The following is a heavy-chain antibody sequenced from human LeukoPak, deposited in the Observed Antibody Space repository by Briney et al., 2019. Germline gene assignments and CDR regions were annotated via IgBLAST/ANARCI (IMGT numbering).Heavy chain of an antibody. CDR3: AAGADYYYMDV. CDR2: IYYSGST. J-gene: IGHJ6*03. Sequence: PSETLSLTCSVSGGSISSYYWSWIRQPPGKGLEWIGYIYYSGSTNYNPSLKSRVTISVDTSKNQFPLKLSSVTAADTAVYYCAAGADYYYMDVWGKGTTVTVSS. D-gene: IGHD3-10*01. CDR1: GGSISSYY. V-gene: IGHV4-59*12.